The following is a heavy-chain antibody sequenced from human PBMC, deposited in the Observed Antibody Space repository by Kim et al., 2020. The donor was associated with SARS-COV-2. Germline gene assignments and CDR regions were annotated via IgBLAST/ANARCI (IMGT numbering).Heavy chain of an antibody. J-gene: IGHJ4*02. D-gene: IGHD3-10*01. CDR1: GYTFTTYY. V-gene: IGHV1-46*01. CDR2: VNTDGGST. CDR3: ARSKYYGSGSCPAY. Sequence: ASVKVSCKASGYTFTTYYIHWVRQAPGQGLECVGIVNTDGGSTSYAQKFQGRVTMTRDRSTSTDYMDMSRLTSEDTAVYYCARSKYYGSGSCPAYWGQGTRVTVSS.